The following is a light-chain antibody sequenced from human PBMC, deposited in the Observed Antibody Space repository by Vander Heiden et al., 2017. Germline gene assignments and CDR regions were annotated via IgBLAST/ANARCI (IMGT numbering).Light chain of an antibody. V-gene: IGLV2-14*03. Sequence: QSALTKPASVSGSPVQSITISCTGTSGDIGGYNYVSWYQQHPGRAPKLMIYDVFKRPSGVSNRFSGSKSGNTASLTISGLQADDEADYYCSSYTSSNTQVFGTGTKVTVL. CDR1: SGDIGGYNY. CDR3: SSYTSSNTQV. J-gene: IGLJ1*01. CDR2: DVF.